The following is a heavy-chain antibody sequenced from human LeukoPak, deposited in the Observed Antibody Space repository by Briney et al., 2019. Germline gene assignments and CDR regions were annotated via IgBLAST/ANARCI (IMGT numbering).Heavy chain of an antibody. CDR2: ISSSGST. D-gene: IGHD3-3*01. CDR1: GDSISSGDYY. Sequence: SQTLSLTCTVSGDSISSGDYYWSWIRQPAGKGLEWIGRISSSGSTNYNPSLKSRVTISVDTSKNQFSLKLSSVTAADTAVYYCARAARLKYYDFWRTSYYYYYMDVWGKGTTVTVSS. CDR3: ARAARLKYYDFWRTSYYYYYMDV. J-gene: IGHJ6*03. V-gene: IGHV4-61*02.